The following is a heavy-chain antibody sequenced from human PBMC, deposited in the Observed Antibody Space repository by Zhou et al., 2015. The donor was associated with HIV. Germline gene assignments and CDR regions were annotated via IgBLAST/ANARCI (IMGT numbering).Heavy chain of an antibody. Sequence: QVQLVQSGAEVKKPGSSVKVSCKASGGTFSSYAISWVRQAPGQGLEWMGGIIPIFGTANYAQKFQGRVTITADESTSTAYMELSSLRSEDTAVYYCARAHPSIAARPARYWYFDLWGRGTLVTVSS. J-gene: IGHJ2*01. D-gene: IGHD6-6*01. CDR2: IIPIFGTA. CDR1: GGTFSSYA. V-gene: IGHV1-69*01. CDR3: ARAHPSIAARPARYWYFDL.